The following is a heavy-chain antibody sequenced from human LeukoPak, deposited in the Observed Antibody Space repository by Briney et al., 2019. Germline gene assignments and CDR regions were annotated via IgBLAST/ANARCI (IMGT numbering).Heavy chain of an antibody. V-gene: IGHV3-30*02. CDR1: GFTFSSYG. CDR3: AKDPTETIVVVVAATGNWNDLDYYFDY. J-gene: IGHJ4*02. D-gene: IGHD2-15*01. Sequence: PGGSLRLSCAASGFTFSSYGMHWVRQAPGKGLEWVAFIRYDGSNKYYADSVKGRFTISRDNSKNTLYLQMNSLRAEDTAVYYCAKDPTETIVVVVAATGNWNDLDYYFDYWGQGTLVTVSS. CDR2: IRYDGSNK.